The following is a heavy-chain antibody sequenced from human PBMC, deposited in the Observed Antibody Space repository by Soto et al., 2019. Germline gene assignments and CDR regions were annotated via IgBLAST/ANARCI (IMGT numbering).Heavy chain of an antibody. J-gene: IGHJ4*02. D-gene: IGHD2-21*01. Sequence: EVQLLESGGGIVQPGGSLRVSCVASGFTFRNFVMSWVRQAPGKGLEWVSAIRGTGGETFYAASARGRFTISRDNSKSTLYLQMSCLRDEDTALYFCAQERGWGVVSPSPDYWGQGTLVTVSS. CDR3: AQERGWGVVSPSPDY. CDR1: GFTFRNFV. CDR2: IRGTGGET. V-gene: IGHV3-23*01.